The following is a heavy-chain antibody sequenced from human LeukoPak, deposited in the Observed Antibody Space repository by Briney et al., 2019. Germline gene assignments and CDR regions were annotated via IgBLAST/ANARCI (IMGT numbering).Heavy chain of an antibody. J-gene: IGHJ4*02. CDR3: ARLPIVVVPASGFDY. CDR2: IYYSVST. CDR1: GGSISSGDYY. V-gene: IGHV4-30-4*08. D-gene: IGHD2-2*01. Sequence: SETLSLTCTVSGGSISSGDYYWSWIRQPPGKGLEWIGYIYYSVSTYYNPSLKSRVTISVDTSKNQLSLNLNSVTAADTAVYYCARLPIVVVPASGFDYWGQGTLVTVSS.